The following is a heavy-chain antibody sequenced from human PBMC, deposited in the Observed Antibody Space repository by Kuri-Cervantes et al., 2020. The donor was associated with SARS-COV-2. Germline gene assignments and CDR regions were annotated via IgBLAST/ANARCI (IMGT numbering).Heavy chain of an antibody. D-gene: IGHD6-13*01. Sequence: EYPKISRAASGFTFSSYSMNWVRQAPGKGLEWVSSISSSSSYIYYADSVKGRFTISRDNAKNSLYLQMNSLRAEDTAVYYCARGGYSSSWYSDYWGQGTLVTVSS. CDR2: ISSSSSYI. CDR3: ARGGYSSSWYSDY. J-gene: IGHJ4*02. CDR1: GFTFSSYS. V-gene: IGHV3-21*01.